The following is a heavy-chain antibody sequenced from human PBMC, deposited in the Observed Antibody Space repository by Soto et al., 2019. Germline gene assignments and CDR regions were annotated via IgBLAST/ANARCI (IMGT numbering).Heavy chain of an antibody. CDR1: GGSISSYY. Sequence: SETLSLTCTVSGGSISSYYWSWIRQPPGKGLEWIGYIYYSGSTNYNPSLKSRVTISVDTSKNQFSLKLSSVTAADTAVYYCARGGAIAAAGPYYYYGMDVWRQGTTVTVSS. CDR3: ARGGAIAAAGPYYYYGMDV. J-gene: IGHJ6*02. V-gene: IGHV4-59*01. D-gene: IGHD6-13*01. CDR2: IYYSGST.